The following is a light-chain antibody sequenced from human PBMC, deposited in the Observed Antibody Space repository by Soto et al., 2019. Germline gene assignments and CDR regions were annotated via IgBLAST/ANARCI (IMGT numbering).Light chain of an antibody. CDR3: SSDAGDHNYV. V-gene: IGLV2-8*01. CDR1: SSDVGAYDH. Sequence: QSVLARSLTASGSPGQSVTIPCTGTSSDVGAYDHVSWYQQHPGKAPKLIIYELAKRPAGVPDRFSGSKSGNTASLTVSGLQAEDEADYFCSSDAGDHNYVFGTGTKVTVL. J-gene: IGLJ1*01. CDR2: ELA.